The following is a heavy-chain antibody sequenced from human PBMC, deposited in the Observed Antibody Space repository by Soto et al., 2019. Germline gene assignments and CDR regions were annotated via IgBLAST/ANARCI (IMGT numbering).Heavy chain of an antibody. Sequence: SETLSLTCAVYGGSFSGYYWSWIRQPPGKGLEWIGEINHSGSTNYNPSLKSRVTISVDTSKNQFSLKLSSVTAADTAVYYCARVSYGSGVTYYYGMDVWGQGTTVTVSS. D-gene: IGHD3-10*01. CDR2: INHSGST. CDR3: ARVSYGSGVTYYYGMDV. CDR1: GGSFSGYY. J-gene: IGHJ6*02. V-gene: IGHV4-34*01.